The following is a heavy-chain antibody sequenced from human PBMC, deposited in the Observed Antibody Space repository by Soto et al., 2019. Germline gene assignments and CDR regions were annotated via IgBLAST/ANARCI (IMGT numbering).Heavy chain of an antibody. CDR3: AKGAYKHDY. J-gene: IGHJ4*02. D-gene: IGHD1-1*01. V-gene: IGHV3-11*05. CDR1: GFIFSDYY. Sequence: LRLSCAASGFIFSDYYMSWVRQTPGKGLEWISYISTRSTYTNYADSVKGRFTISRDNSKNTLYLQMSSLRAEDTAVYYCAKGAYKHDYWGQGTLVTVSS. CDR2: ISTRSTYT.